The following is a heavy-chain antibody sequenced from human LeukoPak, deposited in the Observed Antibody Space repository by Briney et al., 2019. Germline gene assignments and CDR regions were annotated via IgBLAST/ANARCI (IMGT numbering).Heavy chain of an antibody. CDR3: ARDTYYGSGSFSPRWFDP. V-gene: IGHV4-59*01. D-gene: IGHD3-10*01. CDR2: IYYSGST. Sequence: SETLSLICTVSGGSISSYYWSWIRQPPGKGLEWIGYIYYSGSTNYNPSLKSRVTISVDTSKNQFSLKLSSVTAADTAVYYCARDTYYGSGSFSPRWFDPWGQGTLVTVSS. J-gene: IGHJ5*02. CDR1: GGSISSYY.